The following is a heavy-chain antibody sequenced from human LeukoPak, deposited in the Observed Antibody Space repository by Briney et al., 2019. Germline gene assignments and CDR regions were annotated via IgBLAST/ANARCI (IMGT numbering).Heavy chain of an antibody. CDR3: ARAWTTFSNWFDP. J-gene: IGHJ5*02. CDR2: IYYSGST. CDR1: GGSISSYY. D-gene: IGHD3-16*01. V-gene: IGHV4-59*01. Sequence: SETLSLTCTVSGGSISSYYWSWIRQPPGKGLEWIGYIYYSGSTNYNPSLKSRVTISVDTSKNQFSLKLSSVTAADTAVYYCARAWTTFSNWFDPWGQGTLVTVSS.